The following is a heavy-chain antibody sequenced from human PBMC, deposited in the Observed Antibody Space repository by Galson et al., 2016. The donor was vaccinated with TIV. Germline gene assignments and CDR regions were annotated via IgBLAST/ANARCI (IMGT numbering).Heavy chain of an antibody. D-gene: IGHD3-22*01. J-gene: IGHJ4*02. Sequence: SVKVSCKASGYTFTGYFIHWVRQAPGQGLEWMGIINPSGGSTSYAQKFQGRFTMPRFTSTSTVYMELSSLRSEDTAVYYCARDGEVGSSDYDHWGQGTLVSVSS. CDR3: ARDGEVGSSDYDH. CDR1: GYTFTGYF. V-gene: IGHV1-46*01. CDR2: INPSGGST.